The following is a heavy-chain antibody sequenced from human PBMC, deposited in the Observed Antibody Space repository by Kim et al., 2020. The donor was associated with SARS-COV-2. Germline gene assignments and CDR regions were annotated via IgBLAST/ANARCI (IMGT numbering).Heavy chain of an antibody. V-gene: IGHV4-39*01. Sequence: SETLSLTCTVSGVSITSSSYYWGWIRQPPGKGLEWIGSLYYSGSPYYNPSLKIRVTISVDTSKNQFSLKLNSVTAADTAVYYCVIRTGHNLSFDYWGQGT. D-gene: IGHD1-1*01. CDR3: VIRTGHNLSFDY. CDR2: LYYSGSP. CDR1: GVSITSSSYY. J-gene: IGHJ4*02.